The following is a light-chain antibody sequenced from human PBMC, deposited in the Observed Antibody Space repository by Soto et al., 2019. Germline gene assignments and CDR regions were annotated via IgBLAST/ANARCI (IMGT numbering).Light chain of an antibody. CDR2: GNN. J-gene: IGLJ1*01. V-gene: IGLV1-44*01. Sequence: SVLAQPPSASGTPGQRVTISCSGSTSNIGSNTVNWYQQLPGTAPKLLIYGNNQRPSGVPDRFSGSKSGTSASLAISGLQSEDEADYYCAVWDDSLNGHYVFGTGTKVTVL. CDR1: TSNIGSNT. CDR3: AVWDDSLNGHYV.